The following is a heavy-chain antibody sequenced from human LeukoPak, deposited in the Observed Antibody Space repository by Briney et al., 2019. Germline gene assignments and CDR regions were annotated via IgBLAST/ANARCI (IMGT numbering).Heavy chain of an antibody. V-gene: IGHV4-59*01. CDR3: ARMTSYSSGCYFDY. CDR1: GGSISRYY. Sequence: SETLSLTCTVTGGSISRYYWSWLREPPGPGLDGIGFFYYSGTTIYNPSLKSRVTVSVDTSKNQFSLMLSSVTAADTAVYYCARMTSYSSGCYFDYWGQGTLVTVSS. J-gene: IGHJ4*02. CDR2: FYYSGTT. D-gene: IGHD6-19*01.